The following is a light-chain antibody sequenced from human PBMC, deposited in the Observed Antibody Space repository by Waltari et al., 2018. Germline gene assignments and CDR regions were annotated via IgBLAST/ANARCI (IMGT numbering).Light chain of an antibody. CDR1: QDIKSD. J-gene: IGKJ4*01. CDR2: RTS. CDR3: LQSNTYPLT. Sequence: DIQMTQFPSSLSASVGDRVTITCRASQDIKSDLVWYQQRPGEAPKRLIYRTSNLQNGAPSRFSGSGSGTEFTLTVNSLQPDDSATYYCLQSNTYPLTFGGGTKVEIK. V-gene: IGKV1-17*01.